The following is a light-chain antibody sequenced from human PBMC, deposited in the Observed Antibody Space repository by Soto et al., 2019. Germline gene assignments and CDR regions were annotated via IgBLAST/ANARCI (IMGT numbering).Light chain of an antibody. CDR2: GAS. V-gene: IGKV3-15*01. CDR1: ESISSDY. CDR3: QQYNNWHPIT. J-gene: IGKJ5*01. Sequence: IVLTQSPGTRSLSPGERATLSLRTSESISSDYLASYQQKPGQAPSLLIYGASTRATGIPASFSGSGSATEFTLPISSLQSEDFAIYYCQQYNNWHPITFGQGTRLEIK.